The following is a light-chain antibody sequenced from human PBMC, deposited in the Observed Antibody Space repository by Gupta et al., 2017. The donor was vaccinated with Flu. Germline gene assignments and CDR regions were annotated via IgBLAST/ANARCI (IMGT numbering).Light chain of an antibody. CDR2: WAS. J-gene: IGKJ3*01. Sequence: DIVMTQSPDSLAVSLGERATINCKSSQSVLYSSNNKNYLAWYQQKPGQPPKLLIYWASTRESGVPDRFSGSGSGTDFTLTISSLQAEDVAIYYCLRYYDTPFTFGPGTKVDI. V-gene: IGKV4-1*01. CDR3: LRYYDTPFT. CDR1: QSVLYSSNNKNY.